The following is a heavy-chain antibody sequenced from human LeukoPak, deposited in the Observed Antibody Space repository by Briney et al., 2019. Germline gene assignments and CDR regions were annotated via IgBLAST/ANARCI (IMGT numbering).Heavy chain of an antibody. Sequence: ASVKVSCKASGYTFTSYYMHWVRQAPGQGLEWMGIINPSGGSTSYAQKFQGRVTMTRDTSTRTVYLELSSLRSEDTAVFYCAREGDHYKDFDYWGQGALVTVSS. CDR2: INPSGGST. V-gene: IGHV1-46*01. CDR3: AREGDHYKDFDY. CDR1: GYTFTSYY. J-gene: IGHJ4*02. D-gene: IGHD5-24*01.